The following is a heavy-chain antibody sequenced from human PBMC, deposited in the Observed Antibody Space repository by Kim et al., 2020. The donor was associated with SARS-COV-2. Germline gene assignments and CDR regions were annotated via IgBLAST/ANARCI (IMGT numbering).Heavy chain of an antibody. CDR3: ARDYADYDFWSGYRSEGWFDP. J-gene: IGHJ5*02. V-gene: IGHV3-74*01. CDR2: INSDGSST. Sequence: GGSLRLSCAASGFTFSSYWMHWVRQAPGKGLVWVSRINSDGSSTSYADSVKGRFTISRDNAKNTLYLQMNSLRAEDTAVYYCARDYADYDFWSGYRSEGWFDPWGQGTLVTVSS. D-gene: IGHD3-3*01. CDR1: GFTFSSYW.